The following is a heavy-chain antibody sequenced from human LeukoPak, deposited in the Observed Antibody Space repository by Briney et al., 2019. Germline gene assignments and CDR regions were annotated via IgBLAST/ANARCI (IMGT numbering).Heavy chain of an antibody. V-gene: IGHV4-34*01. J-gene: IGHJ4*02. D-gene: IGHD6-13*01. Sequence: SETLSLTCAVYGGSFSGYYWSWIRQPPGKGLEWIGEINHSGSTNYNPSLKSRVTISVDTSKDQFSLNLSSVTAADTAVYYCARGLSSWTVDYWGQGTLVTVSS. CDR2: INHSGST. CDR3: ARGLSSWTVDY. CDR1: GGSFSGYY.